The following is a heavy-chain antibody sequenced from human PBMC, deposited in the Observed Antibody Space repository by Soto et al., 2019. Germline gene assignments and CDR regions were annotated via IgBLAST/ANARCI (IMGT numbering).Heavy chain of an antibody. Sequence: QVQLVESGGGVVQPGRSLRLSCAASGFTFSSYGMHWVRQAPGKGLEWVAVISYDGSNKYYADSVKGRFTISRDNSKNTLYLQMNSLRAEDTAVYYCAKGDFEHQLWGNIDYWGQGTLVTVSS. D-gene: IGHD5-18*01. CDR2: ISYDGSNK. CDR3: AKGDFEHQLWGNIDY. V-gene: IGHV3-30*18. J-gene: IGHJ4*02. CDR1: GFTFSSYG.